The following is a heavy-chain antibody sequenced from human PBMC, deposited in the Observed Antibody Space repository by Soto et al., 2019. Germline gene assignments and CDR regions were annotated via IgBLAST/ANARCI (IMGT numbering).Heavy chain of an antibody. D-gene: IGHD2-15*01. CDR1: GFTFSGSA. CDR2: IRSKANSYAT. CDR3: TRSQEEDCSGGSCYSGLWYFDL. J-gene: IGHJ2*01. Sequence: GSLRLSCAASGFTFSGSAMHRVRQASGKGLEWVGRIRSKANSYATAYAASVKGRFTISRDDSKNTAYLQMNSLKTEDTAVYYCTRSQEEDCSGGSCYSGLWYFDLWGRGTLVTVSS. V-gene: IGHV3-73*01.